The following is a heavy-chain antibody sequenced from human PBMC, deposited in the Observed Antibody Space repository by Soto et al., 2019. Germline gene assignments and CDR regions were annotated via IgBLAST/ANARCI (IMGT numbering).Heavy chain of an antibody. CDR2: ISAYNGNT. Sequence: QVQLVQSGAEVKKPGASVKVSCKASGYTFTSYGISWVRQAPGQGLEWMGWISAYNGNTNYAQRLQGRVTMTTDTSTSRAYMELRSLRSADTALYYCARDEPVVAGRSAMDVWGQGNMVTVSS. V-gene: IGHV1-18*01. CDR3: ARDEPVVAGRSAMDV. CDR1: GYTFTSYG. J-gene: IGHJ6*02. D-gene: IGHD6-19*01.